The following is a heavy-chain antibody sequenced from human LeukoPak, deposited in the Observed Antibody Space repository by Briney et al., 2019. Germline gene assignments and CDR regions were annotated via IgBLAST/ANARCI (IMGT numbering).Heavy chain of an antibody. Sequence: GGSLRLSCAVSGGTFSSYEVNWVRQAPGEGLEWVSYISSSGSTMYLADSVKGRFTISRDNAKNSVYLQMNSLRAEDTAIYYCASGYNYGLDSWGQGTLVTVSS. V-gene: IGHV3-48*03. D-gene: IGHD5-18*01. CDR3: ASGYNYGLDS. J-gene: IGHJ4*02. CDR2: ISSSGSTM. CDR1: GGTFSSYE.